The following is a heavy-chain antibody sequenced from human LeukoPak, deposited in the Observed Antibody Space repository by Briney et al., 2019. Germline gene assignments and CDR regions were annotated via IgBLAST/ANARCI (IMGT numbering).Heavy chain of an antibody. CDR2: ISYDGSNK. CDR1: GFTFRIYG. Sequence: GRTLRLSCAVSGFTFRIYGMHWVRQAPGKGLECGAVISYDGSNKYYADSVKGRFTISRDNSKNTLYLQMNSLRAEDTAVYYCAKDGLGFYYGSGSYYEHFDYWGQGTLVTVSS. J-gene: IGHJ4*02. CDR3: AKDGLGFYYGSGSYYEHFDY. D-gene: IGHD3-10*01. V-gene: IGHV3-30*18.